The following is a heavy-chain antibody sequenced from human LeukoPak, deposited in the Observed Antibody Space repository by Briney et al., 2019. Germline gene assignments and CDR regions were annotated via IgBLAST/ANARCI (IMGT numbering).Heavy chain of an antibody. J-gene: IGHJ4*02. D-gene: IGHD6-19*01. CDR2: ISYDGSNK. Sequence: PGRSLRLSCAASGFTFSSYGMHWVRQAPGKGLEWVAVISYDGSNKYYADSVKGRFTISRDNSKNTLYLQMNSLRAEDTAVYYCAKDQLGVAGYFDCWGQGTLVTVSS. CDR3: AKDQLGVAGYFDC. CDR1: GFTFSSYG. V-gene: IGHV3-30*18.